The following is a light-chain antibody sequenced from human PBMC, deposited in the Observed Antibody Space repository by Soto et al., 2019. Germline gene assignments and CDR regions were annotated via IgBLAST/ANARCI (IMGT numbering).Light chain of an antibody. CDR2: SAS. J-gene: IGKJ1*01. Sequence: EIVLTQSPGTLSLSPGERATLSCRASQRVGSSFLAWHQQKPGQAPRLLIYSASSRATGIPDRFSGSGSGTDFTLTISRLEPEDFAVYYCQRYGGFGQGTKVDIK. CDR1: QRVGSSF. V-gene: IGKV3-20*01. CDR3: QRYGG.